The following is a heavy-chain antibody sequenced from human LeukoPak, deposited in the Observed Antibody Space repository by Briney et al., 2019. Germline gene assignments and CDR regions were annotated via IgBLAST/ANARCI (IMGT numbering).Heavy chain of an antibody. Sequence: GGSLRLSCAASGFTFSSYSMNWVRQAPGKGLEWVSSISSSSSYIYYADSVKGRFTISRDNAKNSLYLQMNSLRAEDTAVYYCARDHSPQLLSLDYWGQGTLVTVSS. V-gene: IGHV3-21*01. J-gene: IGHJ4*02. D-gene: IGHD5-24*01. CDR3: ARDHSPQLLSLDY. CDR1: GFTFSSYS. CDR2: ISSSSSYI.